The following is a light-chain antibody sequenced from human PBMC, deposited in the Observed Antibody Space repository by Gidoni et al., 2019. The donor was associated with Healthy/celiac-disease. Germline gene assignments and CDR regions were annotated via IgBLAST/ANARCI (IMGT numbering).Light chain of an antibody. V-gene: IGKV2-28*01. CDR2: LGS. Sequence: VMTQSPLSLPVTPGEPASISCRSSQSLLHSNGYNYLDWYLQKPGQSPQLLIYLGSYRASGVPDRCSGSGSGTDFTLKISRVEAEDVGVYYCMQALQTPFSFGGGTKVEIK. J-gene: IGKJ4*01. CDR1: QSLLHSNGYNY. CDR3: MQALQTPFS.